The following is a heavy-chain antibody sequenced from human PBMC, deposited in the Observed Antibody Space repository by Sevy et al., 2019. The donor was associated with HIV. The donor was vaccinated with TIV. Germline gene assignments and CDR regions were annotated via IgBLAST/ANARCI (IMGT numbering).Heavy chain of an antibody. D-gene: IGHD4-17*01. CDR2: FDPQRGKI. Sequence: ASVKVSCKVFEYSLNELSIHWVRQAPGKGLEWMGGFDPQRGKIIYAQKFQDRVTMTEDTSPETAYMELSNLRSEDTAVYYCTTDVHLGDFRLWDDWGQGTRVTVSS. J-gene: IGHJ4*02. CDR3: TTDVHLGDFRLWDD. V-gene: IGHV1-24*01. CDR1: EYSLNELS.